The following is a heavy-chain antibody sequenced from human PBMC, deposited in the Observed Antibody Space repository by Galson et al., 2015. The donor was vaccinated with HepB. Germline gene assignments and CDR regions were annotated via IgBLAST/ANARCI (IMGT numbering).Heavy chain of an antibody. Sequence: SLRLSCAASGFTFSTSWMSWVRQIPGKGLEWVAHIKHDGRGKYYVDSVTGRFTVYRDNAKNSLYLQMNSLRAEDTAVYYCAKVLRGTSDYWGQGTLVTASS. V-gene: IGHV3-7*03. D-gene: IGHD3-16*01. CDR2: IKHDGRGK. CDR1: GFTFSTSW. CDR3: AKVLRGTSDY. J-gene: IGHJ4*02.